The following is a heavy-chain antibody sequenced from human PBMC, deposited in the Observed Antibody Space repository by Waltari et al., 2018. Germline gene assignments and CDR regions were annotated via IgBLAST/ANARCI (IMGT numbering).Heavy chain of an antibody. CDR3: ATEEAFDI. CDR2: IYYSGST. CDR1: GGSISSSSYY. J-gene: IGHJ3*02. V-gene: IGHV4-39*02. Sequence: LQLQESGPGLVKPSETLSLPCTVSGGSISSSSYYWGWIRQPPGKGLEWIGSIYYSGSTDYKPSLKSRVTISVDTSKNQFSLKLRSVTAADTAVYYCATEEAFDIWAKGQWSPSLQ.